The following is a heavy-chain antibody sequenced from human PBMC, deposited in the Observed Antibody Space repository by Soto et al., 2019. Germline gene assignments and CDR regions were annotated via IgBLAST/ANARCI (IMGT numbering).Heavy chain of an antibody. D-gene: IGHD3-10*01. Sequence: GGLLRLSCAVWGVTFSSYAMSWVRQAPGKGLEWVSAISGSGGSTYYADSVKGRFTISRDNSKNTLYLQMNSLRAEDTAVYHCAKDRAPVVLRGEDYWGQGTLVTVSS. CDR1: GVTFSSYA. CDR2: ISGSGGST. V-gene: IGHV3-23*01. CDR3: AKDRAPVVLRGEDY. J-gene: IGHJ4*02.